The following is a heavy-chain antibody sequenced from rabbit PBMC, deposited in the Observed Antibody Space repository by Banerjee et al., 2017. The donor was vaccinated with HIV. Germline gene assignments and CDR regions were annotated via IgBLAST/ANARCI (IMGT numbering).Heavy chain of an antibody. CDR3: ARRYAGYTDYGSAIGQYFDL. CDR1: GFDFSSNA. V-gene: IGHV1S40*01. D-gene: IGHD7-1*01. CDR2: IYVGSSGSS. Sequence: QSLEESGGGLVQPEGSLTLTCKASGFDFSSNAMCWVRQAPGKGLEWIACIYVGSSGSSYYASWAKGRFTISKTSSTTVTLQMTSLTAADTATYFCARRYAGYTDYGSAIGQYFDLWGPGTLVTVS. J-gene: IGHJ4*01.